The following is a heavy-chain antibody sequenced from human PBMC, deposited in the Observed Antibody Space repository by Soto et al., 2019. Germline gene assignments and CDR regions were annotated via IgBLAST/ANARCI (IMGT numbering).Heavy chain of an antibody. J-gene: IGHJ4*02. CDR3: ARQDYLFDFDY. V-gene: IGHV4-39*01. CDR1: GVSISSSSYY. CDR2: IYYSGST. Sequence: SETLSLTCTVSGVSISSSSYYWGWIRQPPGKGLEWIGSIYYSGSTYYNPSLKSRVTISVDTSKNQFSLKLSSVTAADTAVYYCARQDYLFDFDYWGQGTLVTVSS. D-gene: IGHD4-17*01.